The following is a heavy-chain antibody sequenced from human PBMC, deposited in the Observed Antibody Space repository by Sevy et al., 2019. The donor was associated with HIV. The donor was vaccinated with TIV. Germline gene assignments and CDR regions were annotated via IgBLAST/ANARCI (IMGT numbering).Heavy chain of an antibody. Sequence: SETLSLTCTVSGGSISSYYWSWIRQPPGKGLEWIGYIYYSGSTNYNPSLKSRVTISVDTSKNQFSLKLSSVTAADTAVYYCARDGPTGVDYWCQGTLVTVSS. CDR3: ARDGPTGVDY. CDR1: GGSISSYY. J-gene: IGHJ4*02. CDR2: IYYSGST. V-gene: IGHV4-59*01. D-gene: IGHD1-1*01.